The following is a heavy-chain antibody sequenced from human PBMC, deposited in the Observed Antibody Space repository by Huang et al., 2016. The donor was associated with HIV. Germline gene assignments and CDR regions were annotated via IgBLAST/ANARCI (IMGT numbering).Heavy chain of an antibody. CDR2: VYYKGLP. J-gene: IGHJ6*03. D-gene: IGHD3-10*01. CDR3: ARHREGPVAYYSGWGSHLNYMDV. V-gene: IGHV4-39*01. CDR1: GGSIRSSDYH. Sequence: QLLLQESGPGLVKPSEALALTCAVSGGSIRSSDYHWGWIRQPPGQGLEWIGSVYYKGLPTYRPSLKSRVTIAGDTSKNLFFLNLTSMTAADTAVYYCARHREGPVAYYSGWGSHLNYMDVWGRGRTVVVSS.